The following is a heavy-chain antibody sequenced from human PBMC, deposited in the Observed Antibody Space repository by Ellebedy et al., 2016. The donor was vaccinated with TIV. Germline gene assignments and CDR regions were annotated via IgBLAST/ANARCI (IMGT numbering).Heavy chain of an antibody. J-gene: IGHJ6*02. V-gene: IGHV3-30*03. D-gene: IGHD4-17*01. CDR2: ISYDGSNK. CDR1: GFTFSSYG. CDR3: ARDRTTVTLKSYYGMDV. Sequence: PGVSLRLSCAASGFTFSSYGMHWVRQAPGKGLEWVAVISYDGSNKYYADSVKGRFTISRDNSKNTLYLQMNSLRAEDTAVYYCARDRTTVTLKSYYGMDVWGQGTTVTVSS.